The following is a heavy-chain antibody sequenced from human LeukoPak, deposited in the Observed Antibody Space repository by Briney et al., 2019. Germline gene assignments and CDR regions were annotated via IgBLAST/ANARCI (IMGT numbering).Heavy chain of an antibody. J-gene: IGHJ3*02. Sequence: PSETLSLTCTASGGSISTNYWSWIRQPPGQGLAWIACIYYSGSTVYNTSLKSRVTISKATSKAQFSPDLISGAAAATPVSPRSTRVGGYAFDIWGQGAMVTVS. CDR2: IYYSGST. V-gene: IGHV4-59*12. CDR3: STRVGGYAFDI. CDR1: GGSISTNY. D-gene: IGHD2-15*01.